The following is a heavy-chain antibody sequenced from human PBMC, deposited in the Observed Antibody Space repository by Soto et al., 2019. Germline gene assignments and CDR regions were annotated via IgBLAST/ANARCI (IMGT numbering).Heavy chain of an antibody. CDR1: GYSLSSYG. CDR3: ARGGYYDSSGSRNYHYYGMDV. V-gene: IGHV1-18*01. J-gene: IGHJ6*02. Sequence: GASVTVSCAASGYSLSSYGVNWVRQATSQGLEWLGWVSPYNDDTKYSQKLQGRVTLTTDTSSRTAYMTLRSLRSDDTAVYFCARGGYYDSSGSRNYHYYGMDVWGQGTTVTVSS. CDR2: VSPYNDDT. D-gene: IGHD3-22*01.